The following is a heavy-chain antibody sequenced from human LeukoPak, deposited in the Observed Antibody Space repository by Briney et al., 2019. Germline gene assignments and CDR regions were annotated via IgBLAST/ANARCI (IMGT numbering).Heavy chain of an antibody. V-gene: IGHV3-33*01. D-gene: IGHD4-11*01. CDR1: GFTFSSYG. Sequence: GGSLRLSCAASGFTFSSYGMHWVRQAPGKGLEWVAVIWYDGSNKYYADSVKGRFTISRDNSKNTLYLQMNSLRAEDTAVYYCARGDKDYSNYPGYWGQGTLVTVSS. CDR2: IWYDGSNK. CDR3: ARGDKDYSNYPGY. J-gene: IGHJ4*02.